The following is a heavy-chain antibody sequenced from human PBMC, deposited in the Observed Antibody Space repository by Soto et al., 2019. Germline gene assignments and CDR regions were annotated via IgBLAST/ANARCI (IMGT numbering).Heavy chain of an antibody. CDR1: GFAFRSCS. V-gene: IGHV3-21*01. CDR2: ISSSSSYI. Sequence: AGSLRLSCASSGFAFRSCSMNWVRQAPGKGLEWVSSISSSSSYIYYADSVKGRFTISRDNAKNSLYLQMNSLRAEDTAVYYCARDRILWFDPWGQGTLVTVSS. J-gene: IGHJ5*02. CDR3: ARDRILWFDP.